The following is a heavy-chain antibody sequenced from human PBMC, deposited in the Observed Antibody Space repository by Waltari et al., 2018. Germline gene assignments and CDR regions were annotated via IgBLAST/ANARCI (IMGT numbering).Heavy chain of an antibody. CDR3: ARSRYEILTGPHYGMDV. J-gene: IGHJ6*02. CDR1: GYSISSGYY. D-gene: IGHD3-9*01. V-gene: IGHV4-38-2*01. CDR2: INQVGSN. Sequence: QVQLQESGPGLVKPSETLSLTCAVSGYSISSGYYWGWIRQPPGKGLGWIGSINQVGSNYYNPAHRSRVTISVDATKIQSSLMLSCVTDADTAVKYCARSRYEILTGPHYGMDVWGQGTTVTVSS.